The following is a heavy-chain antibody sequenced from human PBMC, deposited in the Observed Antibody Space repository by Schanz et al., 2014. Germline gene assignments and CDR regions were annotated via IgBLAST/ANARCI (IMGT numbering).Heavy chain of an antibody. Sequence: QVDLIQTGAEVGKPGASVKVSCKVSGYRVRDVSIHWVRAVPGRGLQWLGGFDLEQGQTIYAHEFQGRVIMTEDTSTDTADLELSSLTSDDTAVYYCTFPTGPFYGSGSCFNYWGPGTLVTVSS. CDR2: FDLEQGQT. CDR1: GYRVRDVS. CDR3: TFPTGPFYGSGSCFNY. V-gene: IGHV1-24*01. J-gene: IGHJ4*02. D-gene: IGHD3-10*01.